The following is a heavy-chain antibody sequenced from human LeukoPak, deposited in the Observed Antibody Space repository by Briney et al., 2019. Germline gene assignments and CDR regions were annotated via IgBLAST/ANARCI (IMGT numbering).Heavy chain of an antibody. CDR2: IKPDGSET. V-gene: IGHV3-7*01. J-gene: IGHJ5*02. CDR1: GFTFSSYR. CDR3: TRDAS. Sequence: QTGGSLRLSCAGSGFTFSSYRMGWVRQAPGKGLEWVASIKPDGSETSYVDSVRGRFTISRDNPKSSLYLQMNSLTAEDTAVYHCTRDASWGQGTLVTVSS.